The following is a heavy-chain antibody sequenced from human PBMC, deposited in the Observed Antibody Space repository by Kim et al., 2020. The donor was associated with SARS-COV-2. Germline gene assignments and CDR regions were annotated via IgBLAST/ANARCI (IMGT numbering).Heavy chain of an antibody. CDR2: ISSSSSYI. D-gene: IGHD3-22*01. CDR3: ARGVEDTYYYDSSGSPPSD. Sequence: GGSLRLSCAASGFTFSSYSMNWVRQAPGKGLEWVSSISSSSSYIYYADSVKGRFTISRDNAKNSLYLQMNSLRAEDTAVYYCARGVEDTYYYDSSGSPPSDWGQGTLVTVSS. V-gene: IGHV3-21*01. J-gene: IGHJ4*02. CDR1: GFTFSSYS.